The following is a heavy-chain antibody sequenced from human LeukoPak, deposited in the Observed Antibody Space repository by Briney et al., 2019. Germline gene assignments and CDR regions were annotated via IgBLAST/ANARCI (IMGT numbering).Heavy chain of an antibody. V-gene: IGHV1-2*06. D-gene: IGHD1-20*01. J-gene: IGHJ4*02. CDR1: GGTFSSYA. CDR2: INPNSGGT. Sequence: GASVKVSCKASGGTFSSYAISWVRQAPGQGLEWMGRINPNSGGTNYAQKFQGRVTMTRDTSISTAYMELSRLRSDDTAVYYCARVITGTTPAYFDYWGQGTLVTVSS. CDR3: ARVITGTTPAYFDY.